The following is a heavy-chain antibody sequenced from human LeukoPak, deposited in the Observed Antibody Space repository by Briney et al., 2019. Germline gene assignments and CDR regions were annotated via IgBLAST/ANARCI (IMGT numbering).Heavy chain of an antibody. V-gene: IGHV1-18*01. CDR3: ARTNLDCKNGVCYDY. D-gene: IGHD2-8*01. CDR1: DYTFTNYG. CDR2: ISAYNGKT. Sequence: ASVKVSCKASDYTFTNYGISWVRQAPGQGLEWMGWISAYNGKTYYAQNFLGRVTVTTDTSTSTAYMDLRSLRSDDTAVYYCARTNLDCKNGVCYDYWGQGTPVTVSS. J-gene: IGHJ4*02.